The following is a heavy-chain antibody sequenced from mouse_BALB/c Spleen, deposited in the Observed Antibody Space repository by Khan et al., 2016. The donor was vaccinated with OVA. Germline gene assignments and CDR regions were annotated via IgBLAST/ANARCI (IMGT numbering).Heavy chain of an antibody. Sequence: EVQVVESGGGLVQPGGSRKLSCAASGFTFSSYGMHWVRQAPEKGLEWVAYISGDSSTIYYADTVKGRFTISRDNPKNTLFLQMTSLMSEDTAMYYCVTSYYYGYYFDYWGPGTTLTVSS. CDR2: ISGDSSTI. CDR1: GFTFSSYG. J-gene: IGHJ2*01. V-gene: IGHV5-17*02. D-gene: IGHD1-1*01. CDR3: VTSYYYGYYFDY.